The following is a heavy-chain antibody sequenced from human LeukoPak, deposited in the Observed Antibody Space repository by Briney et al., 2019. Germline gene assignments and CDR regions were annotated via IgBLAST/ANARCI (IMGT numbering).Heavy chain of an antibody. J-gene: IGHJ6*03. D-gene: IGHD5-18*01. Sequence: GASVKVSCKASGYTFTSYGISWVRQAPGQGLEWMGWISAYNGNTNYAQKLQGRVTMTTDTSTSTAYTELRSLRSDDTAVYYCARGGFPDTAMAPTPYYYYYMDVWGKGTTVTVSS. CDR3: ARGGFPDTAMAPTPYYYYYMDV. V-gene: IGHV1-18*01. CDR2: ISAYNGNT. CDR1: GYTFTSYG.